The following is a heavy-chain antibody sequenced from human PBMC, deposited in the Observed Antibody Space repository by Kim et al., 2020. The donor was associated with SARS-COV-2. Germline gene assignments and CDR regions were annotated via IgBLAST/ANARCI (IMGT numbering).Heavy chain of an antibody. CDR2: INHSGST. CDR1: GGSFSGYY. J-gene: IGHJ3*01. CDR3: ARAPGRYYDCWSASPRDA. D-gene: IGHD3-3*01. Sequence: SETLSLTCAVYGGSFSGYYWSWIRQPPGKGLEWIGEINHSGSTNYNPSLKSRVTISVDTSKNQFSLKLSSVTAADTAVYYCARAPGRYYDCWSASPRDA. V-gene: IGHV4-34*01.